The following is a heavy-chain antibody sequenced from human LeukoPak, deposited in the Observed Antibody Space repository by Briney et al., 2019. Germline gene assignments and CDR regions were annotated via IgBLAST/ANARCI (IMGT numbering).Heavy chain of an antibody. Sequence: GGSLRLSCAASGFTFSSYSMNWVRQAPGKGLEWVSYITSNSSTIYYADSVKGRFTISRDNAKNSLYLQMNSLRAEDTAVYYCATAFYYYDSSGTYWGQGTLVTVSS. J-gene: IGHJ4*02. CDR2: ITSNSSTI. D-gene: IGHD3-22*01. CDR1: GFTFSSYS. CDR3: ATAFYYYDSSGTY. V-gene: IGHV3-48*04.